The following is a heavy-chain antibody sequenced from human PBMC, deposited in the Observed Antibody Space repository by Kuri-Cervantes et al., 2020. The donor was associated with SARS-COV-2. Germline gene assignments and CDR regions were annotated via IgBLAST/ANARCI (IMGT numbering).Heavy chain of an antibody. V-gene: IGHV4-4*07. D-gene: IGHD3-3*01. CDR1: GGSISSYY. CDR2: MYTSGST. Sequence: SETLSLTCTVSGGSISSYYWSWIRQPAGKGLEWIGRMYTSGSTNNNPSLKSRVTMSGDTSRNQLSLKLSSVTAADPAVYYCAGGRAQITIFGVSSIDWFDPWGQGTLVTVSS. CDR3: AGGRAQITIFGVSSIDWFDP. J-gene: IGHJ5*02.